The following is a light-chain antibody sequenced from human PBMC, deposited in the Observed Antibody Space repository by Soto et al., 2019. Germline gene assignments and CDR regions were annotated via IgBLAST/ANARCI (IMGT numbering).Light chain of an antibody. J-gene: IGKJ2*01. CDR3: LRHSHLPFT. CDR1: QDIAND. V-gene: IGKV1-6*01. Sequence: AIQMTQSPSSLSASVGDRVTITCRASQDIANDLSWYQQKPGKAPKLLIYAASSLQSGVPSRFSGGGSGSDFTLPISSLQPEDFATYFCLRHSHLPFTFGQGTKLRVK. CDR2: AAS.